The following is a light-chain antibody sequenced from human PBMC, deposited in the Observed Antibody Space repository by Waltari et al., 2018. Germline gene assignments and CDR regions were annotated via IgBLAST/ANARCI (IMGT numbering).Light chain of an antibody. J-gene: IGKJ1*01. CDR3: QKYVSLPAT. CDR1: QSVSRS. CDR2: DAS. Sequence: EIVLTQSPGTLSLSPGERATRACRASQSVSRSLAWYQQKHGQAPRLLIYDASTRATGITDRFSGSGSGTDFSLTISRLEPEDFAVYYCQKYVSLPATFGQGTKVEIK. V-gene: IGKV3-20*01.